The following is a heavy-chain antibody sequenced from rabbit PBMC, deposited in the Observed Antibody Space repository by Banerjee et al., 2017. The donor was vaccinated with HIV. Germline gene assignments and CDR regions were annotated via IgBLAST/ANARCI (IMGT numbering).Heavy chain of an antibody. J-gene: IGHJ4*01. Sequence: QEQLEESGGDLVKPEGSLTLTCTASEFSFSSNYWICWVRQAPGKGLEWIACIDGGRGGTAYYASWAKGRFTISKTSSTTVTLQMTSLTGADTATYFCARDAGSTWYPLYFNLWGQGTLVTVS. CDR3: ARDAGSTWYPLYFNL. V-gene: IGHV1S45*01. CDR1: EFSFSSNYW. D-gene: IGHD4-2*01. CDR2: IDGGRGGTA.